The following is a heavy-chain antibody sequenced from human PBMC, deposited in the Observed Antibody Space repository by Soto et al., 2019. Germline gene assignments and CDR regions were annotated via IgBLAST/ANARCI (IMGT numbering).Heavy chain of an antibody. J-gene: IGHJ5*02. Sequence: SETLSLTCTVSGGSISSSSYYWGWIRQPPGKGLEWIGSIYYSGSTYYNPSLKSRVTISVDTSKNQFSLKLSSVTAADTAVYYCAVTRYKWFDPWGQGTLVTVSS. CDR2: IYYSGST. CDR3: AVTRYKWFDP. D-gene: IGHD5-18*01. CDR1: GGSISSSSYY. V-gene: IGHV4-39*01.